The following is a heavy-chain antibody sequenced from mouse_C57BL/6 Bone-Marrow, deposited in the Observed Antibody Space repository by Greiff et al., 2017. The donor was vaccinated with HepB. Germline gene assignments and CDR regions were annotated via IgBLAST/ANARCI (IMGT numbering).Heavy chain of an antibody. Sequence: EVQLQQSGPGLVKPSQSLSLTCSVTGYSIPSGYYWNWIRQFPGNKLEWMGYISYDGSNNYNPSLKNRISITRDTSKNQFFLKLNSVTTEDTATYYCAREVTTNDYWGQGTTLTVSS. V-gene: IGHV3-6*01. CDR1: GYSIPSGYY. D-gene: IGHD2-2*01. CDR3: AREVTTNDY. CDR2: ISYDGSN. J-gene: IGHJ2*01.